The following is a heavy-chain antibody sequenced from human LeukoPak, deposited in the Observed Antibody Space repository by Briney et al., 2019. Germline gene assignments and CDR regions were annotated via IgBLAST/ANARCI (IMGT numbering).Heavy chain of an antibody. CDR1: GGSISSYY. Sequence: PSETLSLTCTVPGGSISSYYWSWIRQPPGKGLEWIGYTFYSGSTNYNPSLKRRVTISVDTSKNQFSLKLSSVTAADTAVYYCARSPNYYDSSGYYAAAFDIWGQGTMVTVSS. V-gene: IGHV4-59*01. D-gene: IGHD3-22*01. CDR2: TFYSGST. CDR3: ARSPNYYDSSGYYAAAFDI. J-gene: IGHJ3*02.